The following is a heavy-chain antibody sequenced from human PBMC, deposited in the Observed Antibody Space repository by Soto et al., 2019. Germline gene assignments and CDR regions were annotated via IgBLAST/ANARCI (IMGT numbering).Heavy chain of an antibody. J-gene: IGHJ6*02. D-gene: IGHD3-3*01. CDR3: ARVRNDFWSGYYKPREQKYGMDV. V-gene: IGHV3-20*04. Sequence: RPGGSLRLSCAASGFTFDDYGMSWVRQAPGKGLEWVSGINWNGGSTGYADSVKGRFTISRDNAKNSLYLQMNSLRAEDTALYYCARVRNDFWSGYYKPREQKYGMDVWGQGTTVTVSS. CDR1: GFTFDDYG. CDR2: INWNGGST.